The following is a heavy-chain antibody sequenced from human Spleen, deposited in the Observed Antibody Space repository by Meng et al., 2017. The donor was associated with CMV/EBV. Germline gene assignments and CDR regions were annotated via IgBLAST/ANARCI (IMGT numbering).Heavy chain of an antibody. D-gene: IGHD3-16*01. CDR2: ISSDEATT. CDR3: AKDPIGGNYRGSHFDF. V-gene: IGHV3-30*01. CDR1: GFSISPYA. Sequence: GESLKISCAASGFSISPYAMQWVRQAPGKGLEWVAGISSDEATTYYPGSVRGRFTISRDNSNNAIYLQMNSLRPEDTALYFCAKDPIGGNYRGSHFDFWGQGVLVTVSS. J-gene: IGHJ4*02.